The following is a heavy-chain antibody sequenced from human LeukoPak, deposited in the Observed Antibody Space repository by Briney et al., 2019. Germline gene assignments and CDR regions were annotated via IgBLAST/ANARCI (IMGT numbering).Heavy chain of an antibody. V-gene: IGHV3-23*01. Sequence: GGTLRLSCVASGFTLSRHGMNWVRQAPGKGLEWVSGIVGGDGGTYYADSVKGRFIISRDNSKNTLYVQMNSLRAEDTAVYYCARGALYYMDVWGKGTTVTISS. CDR1: GFTLSRHG. CDR3: ARGALYYMDV. CDR2: IVGGDGGT. J-gene: IGHJ6*03.